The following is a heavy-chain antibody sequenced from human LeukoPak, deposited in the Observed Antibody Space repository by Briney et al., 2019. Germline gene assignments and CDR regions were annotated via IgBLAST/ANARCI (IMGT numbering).Heavy chain of an antibody. Sequence: SEALSLTCAVYGGSFSGYYWSWIRQPPGKGLEWIGEINHSGSTNYNPSLKSRVTISVDTSKNQFSLKLSSVTAADTAVYYCARGYGGSSYNWFDPWGQGTLVTVSS. CDR3: ARGYGGSSYNWFDP. CDR2: INHSGST. V-gene: IGHV4-34*01. J-gene: IGHJ5*02. CDR1: GGSFSGYY. D-gene: IGHD4-23*01.